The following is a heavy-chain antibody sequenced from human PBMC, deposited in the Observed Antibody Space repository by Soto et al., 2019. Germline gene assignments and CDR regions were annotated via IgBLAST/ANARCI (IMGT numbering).Heavy chain of an antibody. V-gene: IGHV3-7*05. Sequence: EVQLVASGGDLVQPGGSLRLSCAASGFTFSSYWMHWVRQAPGKGLEWVANIKQDGSETYYVDSVKGRFTISRDNAKNSLYLQKDSLRVEDTAVYYWASRAVADWGQGTLVTVS. CDR2: IKQDGSET. CDR1: GFTFSSYW. J-gene: IGHJ4*02. CDR3: ASRAVAD. D-gene: IGHD6-19*01.